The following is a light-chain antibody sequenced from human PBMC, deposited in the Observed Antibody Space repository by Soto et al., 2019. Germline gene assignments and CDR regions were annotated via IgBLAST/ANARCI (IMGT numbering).Light chain of an antibody. CDR1: QRVSSNY. CDR2: GAS. V-gene: IGKV3-20*01. J-gene: IGKJ2*01. Sequence: IALTQSPGTLSLSPGERATLSCRASQRVSSNYVAWYQHKPGQAPRRLIHGASIRATGIPDRFSGSGSGTDFTLTISRLEPEDCAVYYCHQYGTLPYAFGHGTKLQIK. CDR3: HQYGTLPYA.